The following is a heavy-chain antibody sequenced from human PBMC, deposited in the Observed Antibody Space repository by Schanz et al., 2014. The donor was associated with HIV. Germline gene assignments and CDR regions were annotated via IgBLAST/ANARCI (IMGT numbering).Heavy chain of an antibody. CDR3: AKAYSTSRPYSMDI. CDR2: ISWNSVSI. Sequence: DVQLLESGGGLVQPGRSLRLSCAASGFTFDDYAMHWVRQAPGKGLEWVSGISWNSVSIGYADSVKGRFTISRDNAKNSLYMQMNSLRGDDTALYYCAKAYSTSRPYSMDIWGQGTTVSVSS. D-gene: IGHD6-6*01. J-gene: IGHJ6*02. CDR1: GFTFDDYA. V-gene: IGHV3-9*01.